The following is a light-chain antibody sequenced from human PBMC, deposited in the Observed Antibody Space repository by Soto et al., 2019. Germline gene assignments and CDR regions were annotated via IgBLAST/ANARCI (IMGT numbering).Light chain of an antibody. CDR3: QKYDSAPLT. Sequence: DLQMTQSPSSLSASVGDRVTITCRASQGISNNLAWYQQKPGKVPQLLIYGASTLQSGVPSRFSGSRSGTDFTLTISSLQPEDVATYYCQKYDSAPLTFGQGTKVEFK. J-gene: IGKJ1*01. V-gene: IGKV1-27*01. CDR1: QGISNN. CDR2: GAS.